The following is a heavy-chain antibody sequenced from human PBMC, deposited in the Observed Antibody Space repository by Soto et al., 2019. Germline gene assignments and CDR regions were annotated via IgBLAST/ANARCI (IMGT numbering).Heavy chain of an antibody. Sequence: GGSLRLSCAASGFTFSSYAMSWVRQAPGKGLEWVSVVSGGSGSIHHADSVKGRFTISRDNSKNTLYLQLNSLRVEDTAVYYCAKQGGFTYFHFDYWGEGPLVTVPS. CDR1: GFTFSSYA. D-gene: IGHD3-16*01. V-gene: IGHV3-23*01. CDR2: VSGGSGSI. J-gene: IGHJ4*02. CDR3: AKQGGFTYFHFDY.